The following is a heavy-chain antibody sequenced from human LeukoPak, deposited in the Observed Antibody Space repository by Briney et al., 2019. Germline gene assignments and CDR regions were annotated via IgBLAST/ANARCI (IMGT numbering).Heavy chain of an antibody. Sequence: ASVKVSCKASGYTFTGYYMHWVRQAPGQGLEWMGWINPNSGGTNYAQKFQGRVTMTRDTSISTAYVELSRPRSDDTAVYYCARDGESMVRKFDYWGQGTLVTVSS. CDR3: ARDGESMVRKFDY. CDR2: INPNSGGT. D-gene: IGHD3-10*01. CDR1: GYTFTGYY. J-gene: IGHJ4*02. V-gene: IGHV1-2*02.